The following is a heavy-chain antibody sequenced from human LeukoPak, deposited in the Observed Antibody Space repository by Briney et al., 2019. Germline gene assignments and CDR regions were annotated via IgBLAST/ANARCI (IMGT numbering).Heavy chain of an antibody. V-gene: IGHV4-39*07. Sequence: SETLSLTRTVSGGSISSSSHYWGWIRQPPGKGLGWIGSMYYRGSTYHNASLKSRVTISVDTSKNQFSLKLSSVTAADTAVYYCARRVRYYGSGSYSDWFDPWGQGTLVTVSS. D-gene: IGHD3-10*01. CDR1: GGSISSSSHY. CDR3: ARRVRYYGSGSYSDWFDP. J-gene: IGHJ5*02. CDR2: MYYRGST.